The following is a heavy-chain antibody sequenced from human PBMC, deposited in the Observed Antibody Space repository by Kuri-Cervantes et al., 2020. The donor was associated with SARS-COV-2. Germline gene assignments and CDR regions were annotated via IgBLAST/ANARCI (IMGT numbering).Heavy chain of an antibody. J-gene: IGHJ4*02. CDR1: GDSIGNGKYY. CDR2: IYYTGGT. CDR3: ARGSTTSRYYFDY. Sequence: CNVTGDSIGNGKYYWSWIRQRPGKGLEWIGYIYYTGGTYYSPSLNSRVTISVDTFKNQFSLKMTSLTAADTALYFCARGSTTSRYYFDYWGLGTLVTVSS. D-gene: IGHD2/OR15-2a*01. V-gene: IGHV4-31*03.